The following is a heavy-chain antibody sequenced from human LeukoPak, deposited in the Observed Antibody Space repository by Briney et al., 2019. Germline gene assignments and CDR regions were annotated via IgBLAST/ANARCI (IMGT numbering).Heavy chain of an antibody. D-gene: IGHD3-3*01. CDR1: GYSFTSYW. CDR2: IYPGDSDT. CDR3: ARTKGGVRFLEWLSNDAFDI. J-gene: IGHJ3*02. Sequence: GESLKISWKGSGYSFTSYWIGWVRQMPGKGLEWMGIIYPGDSDTRYSTSFQGHVTISDDQSISTAYLQWSSLTASDTAMYYCARTKGGVRFLEWLSNDAFDIWGQGTMVTVSS. V-gene: IGHV5-51*01.